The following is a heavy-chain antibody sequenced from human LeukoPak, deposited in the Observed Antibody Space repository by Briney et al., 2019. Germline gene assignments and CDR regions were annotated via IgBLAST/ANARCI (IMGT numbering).Heavy chain of an antibody. CDR3: AKDLGRPARWDDAFDV. V-gene: IGHV3-23*01. CDR1: GFTFSSYA. Sequence: GGSLRLSCAASGFTFSSYAMSWVRQAPGKGLEWVSAISGSGDSTYYADSVKGRFTLSRDNSKNTLYLQMNSLRAEDTAVYYCAKDLGRPARWDDAFDVWGQGTMVTVSS. J-gene: IGHJ3*01. CDR2: ISGSGDST. D-gene: IGHD3-16*01.